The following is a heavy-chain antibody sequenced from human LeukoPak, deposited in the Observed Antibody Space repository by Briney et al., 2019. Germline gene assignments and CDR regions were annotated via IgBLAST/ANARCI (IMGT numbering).Heavy chain of an antibody. CDR2: IDTDGSFT. Sequence: GGSLRHSCAASGFTFSSYWMHWVRQAPGKGLVWVSRIDTDGSFTSYADSVRGRFTISRDNAKNTLYLQMSSLRAEDTAAYYCIRGTVGAPGNDYWGQGTLVTVSS. D-gene: IGHD1-26*01. J-gene: IGHJ4*02. CDR1: GFTFSSYW. V-gene: IGHV3-74*01. CDR3: IRGTVGAPGNDY.